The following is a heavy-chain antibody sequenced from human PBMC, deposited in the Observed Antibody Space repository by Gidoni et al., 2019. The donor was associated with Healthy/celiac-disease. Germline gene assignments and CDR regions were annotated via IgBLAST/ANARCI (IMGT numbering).Heavy chain of an antibody. V-gene: IGHV1-58*02. J-gene: IGHJ6*02. CDR1: GFTFTSSA. Sequence: MQLVQSGPEGKTPGTSVKVSCKASGFTFTSSAMPWGRQARGQRLEWIGWVAVGSGNTNDAQKFQERVTITRDMSTSTAYMELSSLRSEDTAVYYCAAPYSSSLGAYYYGMDVWCQGTTVTVSS. CDR3: AAPYSSSLGAYYYGMDV. D-gene: IGHD6-6*01. CDR2: VAVGSGNT.